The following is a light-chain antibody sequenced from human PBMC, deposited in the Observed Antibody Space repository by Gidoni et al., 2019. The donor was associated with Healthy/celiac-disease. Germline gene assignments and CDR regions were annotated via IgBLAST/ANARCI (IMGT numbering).Light chain of an antibody. CDR1: QSVSSY. J-gene: IGKJ4*01. V-gene: IGKV3-11*01. Sequence: VLTQSPATLSLSPGERATLSCRASQSVSSYLAWYQQKPGQAPRLLIYDASNRATGIPARFSGSGSGTDFTLTISSLEPEDFAVYYCQQRSNWPPLTFGGGTKVEIK. CDR3: QQRSNWPPLT. CDR2: DAS.